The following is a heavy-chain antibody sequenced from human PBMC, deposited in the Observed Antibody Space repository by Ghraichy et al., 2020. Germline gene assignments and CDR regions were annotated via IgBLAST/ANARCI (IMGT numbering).Heavy chain of an antibody. J-gene: IGHJ4*02. CDR3: ARGVWVAGDY. D-gene: IGHD1-26*01. CDR1: GFTFSRYR. CDR2: IKGDGSER. V-gene: IGHV3-7*03. Sequence: GGSLRLSCAASGFTFSRYRMSWVRQAPGKGLELLANIKGDGSERYYVDSVKGRFTISRDNAKNSLYLQMNSLRVEDTALYYCARGVWVAGDYWGRGPLVTVSS.